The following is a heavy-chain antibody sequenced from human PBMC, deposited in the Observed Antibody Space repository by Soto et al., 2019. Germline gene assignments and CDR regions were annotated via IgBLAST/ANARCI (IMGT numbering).Heavy chain of an antibody. CDR1: GFTFSGYA. CDR2: ITGSGTIT. CDR3: GKSPDFYYYTTEV. J-gene: IGHJ6*02. Sequence: SGGSLRLSCAASGFTFSGYAMTWVRQAPGKGLEWVSSITGSGTITYYADSVKGRFIISRDNSKNTVSLQMNSLIADDTAVYYCGKSPDFYYYTTEVWGQGTTINDSS. V-gene: IGHV3-23*01.